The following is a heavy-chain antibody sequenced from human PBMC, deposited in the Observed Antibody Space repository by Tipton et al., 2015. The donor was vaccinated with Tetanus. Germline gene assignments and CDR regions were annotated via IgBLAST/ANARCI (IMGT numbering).Heavy chain of an antibody. CDR2: ISSTSSYI. V-gene: IGHV3-21*01. CDR3: ASGRTLDY. CDR1: GFIFSSYT. Sequence: SLRLSCAVSGFIFSSYTMNWVRQAPGKGLEWVSSISSTSSYIYYADSVKGRFTISRDNAKNSLYLQINSLRAEDAALYYCASGRTLDYWGQGTLVTVSS. J-gene: IGHJ4*02.